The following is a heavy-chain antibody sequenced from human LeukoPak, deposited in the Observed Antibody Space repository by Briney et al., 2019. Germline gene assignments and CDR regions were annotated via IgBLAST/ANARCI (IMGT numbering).Heavy chain of an antibody. J-gene: IGHJ4*02. CDR3: ARDRGWRTSGYYLYHFDY. CDR1: GFTFTDYF. CDR2: IKHNGGEK. V-gene: IGHV3-7*01. Sequence: PGGSLRLSCVASGFTFTDYFMSWVGQAPGKGLEWVASIKHNGGEKYYVDSVKGRFTISRDNAKNSLYLEMSSLRVEDTAVYYCARDRGWRTSGYYLYHFDYWGQGTLVTFAS. D-gene: IGHD3-22*01.